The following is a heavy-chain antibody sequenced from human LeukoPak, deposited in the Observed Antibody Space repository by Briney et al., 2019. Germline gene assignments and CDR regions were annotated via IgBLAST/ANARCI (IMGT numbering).Heavy chain of an antibody. CDR2: IYPGDSET. CDR3: ARPDSSGWYSAFDA. D-gene: IGHD6-19*01. J-gene: IGHJ3*01. Sequence: GESLKISCKGSGYSFTNNWIGWVRQMPGKGLEWMGIIYPGDSETRYSPSIQGQVNISAVKSISTSYLHWSSLKASDTAMYYCARPDSSGWYSAFDAWGQGTMVTVSS. V-gene: IGHV5-51*01. CDR1: GYSFTNNW.